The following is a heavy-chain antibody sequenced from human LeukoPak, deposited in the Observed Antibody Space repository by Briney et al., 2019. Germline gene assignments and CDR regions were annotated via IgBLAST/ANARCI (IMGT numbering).Heavy chain of an antibody. V-gene: IGHV3-53*01. D-gene: IGHD3-22*01. Sequence: GGSLRLSCATSGFTVSSIHMVWVRQAPGKGLEWVSVTYTGGNSYYADSVKGRFIISRDISKNTLYLQMNSLRAEDSALYYCARGGRGSAAVVAPRSFDIWGQGTMVTVSS. J-gene: IGHJ3*02. CDR3: ARGGRGSAAVVAPRSFDI. CDR1: GFTVSSIH. CDR2: TYTGGNS.